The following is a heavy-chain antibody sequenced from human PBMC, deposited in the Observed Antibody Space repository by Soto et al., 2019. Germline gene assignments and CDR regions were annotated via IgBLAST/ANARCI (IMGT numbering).Heavy chain of an antibody. Sequence: QVQLVESGGGVVQPGRSLRLSCAASGFTFSHYAMHWVRQAPGKGLEWVALMSYDGSNEYYADSVKGRFTISRDNSKNTLYLQMNRLRAEDTAVYYCAKDGSHNFDDWGQGTLVTVSS. D-gene: IGHD1-26*01. J-gene: IGHJ4*02. CDR3: AKDGSHNFDD. V-gene: IGHV3-30*18. CDR1: GFTFSHYA. CDR2: MSYDGSNE.